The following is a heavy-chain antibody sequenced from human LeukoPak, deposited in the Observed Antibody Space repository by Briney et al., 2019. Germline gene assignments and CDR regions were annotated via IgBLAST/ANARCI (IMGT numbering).Heavy chain of an antibody. CDR2: ISYDGSNK. V-gene: IGHV3-30*03. Sequence: GRSLRLSCAASGFTFSSYGMHWVRQAPGKGLEWVAVISYDGSNKYYADSMKGRFTISRDNAKNSLYLQMNSLRAEDTAVYYCAREDFWSGYRDMDVWGKGTTVTVSS. J-gene: IGHJ6*03. CDR1: GFTFSSYG. D-gene: IGHD3-3*01. CDR3: AREDFWSGYRDMDV.